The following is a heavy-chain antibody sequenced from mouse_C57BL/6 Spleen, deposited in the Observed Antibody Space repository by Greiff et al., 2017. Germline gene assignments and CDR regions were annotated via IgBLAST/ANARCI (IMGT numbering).Heavy chain of an antibody. V-gene: IGHV1-53*01. CDR3: ARAGYYGCWFAD. D-gene: IGHD1-1*01. Sequence: QVQLQQPGTELVKPGASVKLSCKASGYTFTSYWMHWVQQRPGQGLEWIGNINPSNGGTNYNEKFKSKATLTVDKSSSTAYMQLSSLTSEDSAVYYCARAGYYGCWFADWGKGTLVTVSA. CDR1: GYTFTSYW. J-gene: IGHJ3*01. CDR2: INPSNGGT.